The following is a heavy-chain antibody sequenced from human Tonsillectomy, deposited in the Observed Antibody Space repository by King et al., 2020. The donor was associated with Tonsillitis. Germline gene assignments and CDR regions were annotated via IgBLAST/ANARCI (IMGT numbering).Heavy chain of an antibody. CDR3: AKHSCSGGTCTCDY. CDR2: DRGSGGST. J-gene: IGHJ4*02. V-gene: IGHV3-23*04. CDR1: GFTFSSYA. Sequence: VQLVESGGGLVQPGGTLRLSCEASGFTFSSYAMSWVRQAPGEGLEWVSTDRGSGGSTYYADPVKGRFTVSRDNSKNTLYLLMNSLRAEDTAVYYCAKHSCSGGTCTCDYWGQGILVTVSS. D-gene: IGHD2-15*01.